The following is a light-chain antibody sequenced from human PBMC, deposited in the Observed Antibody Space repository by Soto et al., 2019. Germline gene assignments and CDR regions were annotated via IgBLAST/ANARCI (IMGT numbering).Light chain of an antibody. V-gene: IGKV3-20*01. Sequence: EIVLTQSPGTLSLSPGERATLSCSASQSVSSNYLAWYQQKPGQAPRLLIYGASSRATGIPGRFGGSGSGTDFTLTISRLEPEASGVYYCQQYDSSPTFGQGTKVEI. CDR3: QQYDSSPT. CDR1: QSVSSNY. CDR2: GAS. J-gene: IGKJ1*01.